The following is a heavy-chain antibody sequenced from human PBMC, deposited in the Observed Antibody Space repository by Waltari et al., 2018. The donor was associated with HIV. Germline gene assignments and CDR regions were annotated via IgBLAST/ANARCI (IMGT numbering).Heavy chain of an antibody. CDR3: AKDTGDPLYWYFDL. J-gene: IGHJ2*01. V-gene: IGHV3-23*01. Sequence: EVQLLESGGGLEQPGGSLRLSCAASGFTFSSYAMTWVRPAPGKGLEWVSAISGSGGSTYYADSVKGRFTISRDNSKNTLYLQMNSLTAEDTAVYYCAKDTGDPLYWYFDLWGRGTLVTVSS. D-gene: IGHD2-21*02. CDR1: GFTFSSYA. CDR2: ISGSGGST.